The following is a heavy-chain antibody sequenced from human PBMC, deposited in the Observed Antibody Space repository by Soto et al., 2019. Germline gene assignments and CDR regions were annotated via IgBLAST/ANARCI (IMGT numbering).Heavy chain of an antibody. CDR2: IYSGGST. CDR3: ARYFDAFDM. CDR1: GFTVNTNY. Sequence: GGSLRLSCAASGFTVNTNYMNWVRQAPGKGLEWVSVIYSGGSTNYADSVRGRFTISRDNSKTTLYLQMNSLRAEDTAMYYCARYFDAFDMWGQGTMVTVSS. V-gene: IGHV3-53*01. J-gene: IGHJ3*02.